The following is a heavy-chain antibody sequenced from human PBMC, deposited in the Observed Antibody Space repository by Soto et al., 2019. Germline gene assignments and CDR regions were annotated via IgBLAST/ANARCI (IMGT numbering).Heavy chain of an antibody. J-gene: IGHJ4*02. CDR1: GFTFSSYA. CDR3: AKALRFLVWFPFDY. CDR2: ISGSGGST. Sequence: ELQLLESGGGLVQPGGSLRLSCAASGFTFSSYAMSWVRQAPGKGLEWVSAISGSGGSTYYADSVKGLLTISRDNSKNTLHLQMNSLRAEDTAVYYCAKALRFLVWFPFDYWVQVTLVTGS. D-gene: IGHD3-3*01. V-gene: IGHV3-23*01.